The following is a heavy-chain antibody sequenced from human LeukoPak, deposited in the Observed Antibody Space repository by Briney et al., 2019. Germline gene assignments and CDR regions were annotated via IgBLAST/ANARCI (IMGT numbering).Heavy chain of an antibody. V-gene: IGHV4-38-2*01. Sequence: KPSETQSLTCAVSGYSISSGYYWGWIRQPPGKGLEWIGSIYHSGSTYYNPSLKSRVTISVDTSKNQFSLKLSSVTAADTAVYYCARLSQYGSGSYSYYYYYMDVWGKGTTVTVSS. J-gene: IGHJ6*03. CDR2: IYHSGST. CDR3: ARLSQYGSGSYSYYYYYMDV. CDR1: GYSISSGYY. D-gene: IGHD3-10*01.